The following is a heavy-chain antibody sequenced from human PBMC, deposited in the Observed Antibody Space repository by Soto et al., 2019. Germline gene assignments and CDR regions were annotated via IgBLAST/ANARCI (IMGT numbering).Heavy chain of an antibody. J-gene: IGHJ4*02. D-gene: IGHD5-18*01. V-gene: IGHV4-59*12. CDR3: ARRYGSSFDY. CDR1: GGSISSYY. CDR2: IDYSGRT. Sequence: QVQLQESGPGLVKPSETLSLTCTVSGGSISSYYWSWIRQPPGKGLDWIGYIDYSGRTNHNPPLKSRGPISVHTSNTQFSLKLSSVTAADTAVYYGARRYGSSFDYWGQGPLVTVSS.